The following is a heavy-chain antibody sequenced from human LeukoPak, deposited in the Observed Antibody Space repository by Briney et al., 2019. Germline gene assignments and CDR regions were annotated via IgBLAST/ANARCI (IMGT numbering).Heavy chain of an antibody. CDR1: GFTFSSYS. V-gene: IGHV3-23*01. J-gene: IGHJ4*02. D-gene: IGHD3-22*01. Sequence: PGGSLRLSCAASGFTFSSYSMNWVRQAPGKGLEWVSAISGSGGSTYYADSVKGRFTISRDNSKNTLYLQMNSLRAEDTAVYYCAKGVYYYDSSGYYYGPFDYWGQGTLVTVSS. CDR3: AKGVYYYDSSGYYYGPFDY. CDR2: ISGSGGST.